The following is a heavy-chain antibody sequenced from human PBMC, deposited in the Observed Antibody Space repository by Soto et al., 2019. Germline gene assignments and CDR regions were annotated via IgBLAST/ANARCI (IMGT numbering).Heavy chain of an antibody. CDR2: IYWDDDK. Sequence: QITLKESGPALVKPTQTLTLTCSFSGFSFSTSGVGVGWIRQPPGKALEYLAVIYWDDDKRYSPSLKTRLTITRDTSKNQVVLTVTNMDPVDTATYYCAPIPPNTRGFDYWGQGTLVTVSS. V-gene: IGHV2-5*02. D-gene: IGHD1-26*01. CDR1: GFSFSTSGVG. J-gene: IGHJ4*02. CDR3: APIPPNTRGFDY.